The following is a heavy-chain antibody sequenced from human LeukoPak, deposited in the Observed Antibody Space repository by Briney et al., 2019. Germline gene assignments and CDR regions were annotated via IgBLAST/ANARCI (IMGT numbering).Heavy chain of an antibody. CDR2: IYHSGST. Sequence: ETLSLTCTVSGYSISSGYYWDWIRQPPGKGLEWIGSIYHSGSTYYNPSLKSRVTISVDTSKNQFSLKLSSVTAADTAVYYCARVDQLLYYYFDYWGQGTLVTVSS. J-gene: IGHJ4*02. V-gene: IGHV4-38-2*02. CDR1: GYSISSGYY. D-gene: IGHD2-2*02. CDR3: ARVDQLLYYYFDY.